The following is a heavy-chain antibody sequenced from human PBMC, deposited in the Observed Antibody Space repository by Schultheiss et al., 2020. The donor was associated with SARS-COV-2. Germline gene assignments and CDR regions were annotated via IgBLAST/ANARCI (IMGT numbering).Heavy chain of an antibody. D-gene: IGHD3-10*01. CDR2: ISYDGSNK. CDR3: AKAPLGYYYYYMDV. Sequence: GGSLRLSCAASGFTFSSYAMHWVRQAPGKGLEWVAVISYDGSNKYYADSVKGRFTISRDNSKNTLYLQMNSLRAEDTAVYYCAKAPLGYYYYYMDVWGKGTTVTVSS. V-gene: IGHV3-30*07. J-gene: IGHJ6*03. CDR1: GFTFSSYA.